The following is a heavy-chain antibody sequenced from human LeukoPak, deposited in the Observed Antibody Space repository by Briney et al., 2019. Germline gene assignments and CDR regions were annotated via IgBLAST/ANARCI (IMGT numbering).Heavy chain of an antibody. Sequence: SETLSLTCAVSGDSLNTNTWWSWVRQPPGKGLEWTGEIFHSGSTNYHPSLESRLTISMDKSKNSFSLRLTSVTAADTAVYYCARAGSQLLWFGELSLDVWGKGTTVTVSS. CDR1: GDSLNTNTW. D-gene: IGHD3-10*01. V-gene: IGHV4-4*02. CDR2: IFHSGST. J-gene: IGHJ6*04. CDR3: ARAGSQLLWFGELSLDV.